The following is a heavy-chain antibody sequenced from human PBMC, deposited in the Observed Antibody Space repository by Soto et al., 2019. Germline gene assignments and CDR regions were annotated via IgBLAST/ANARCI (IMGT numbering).Heavy chain of an antibody. CDR1: GGSISSYY. Sequence: SETLSLTCTVSGGSISSYYWSWIRQPAGKGLEWIGRIYTSGSTNYNPSLKSRVTMSVDTSKNQFSLKLSSVTAADTAGYYCARGSTYTWSRRRWFANTFDYWGQGTLVTVSS. CDR3: ARGSTYTWSRRRWFANTFDY. V-gene: IGHV4-4*07. J-gene: IGHJ4*02. D-gene: IGHD3-10*01. CDR2: IYTSGST.